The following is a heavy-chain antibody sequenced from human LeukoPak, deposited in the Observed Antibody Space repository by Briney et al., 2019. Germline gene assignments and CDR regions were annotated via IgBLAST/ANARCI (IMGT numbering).Heavy chain of an antibody. CDR3: ARERYCSSGSCLFFDY. Sequence: PSETLSLTCSVSGGSISSDYWSWIRQPPGKGLEWIGYIYYSGSTNYNPSLKSRVTISVDTSKNQFSLKLSSVTAADTAVYYCARERYCSSGSCLFFDYWGQGTRVTVSS. D-gene: IGHD2-15*01. CDR2: IYYSGST. V-gene: IGHV4-59*01. J-gene: IGHJ4*02. CDR1: GGSISSDY.